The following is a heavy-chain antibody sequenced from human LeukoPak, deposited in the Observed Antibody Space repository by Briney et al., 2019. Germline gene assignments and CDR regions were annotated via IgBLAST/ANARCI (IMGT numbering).Heavy chain of an antibody. D-gene: IGHD3-22*01. J-gene: IGHJ4*02. CDR1: GYTFTSYA. CDR3: ARDSGGYYYDSSGYFDY. V-gene: IGHV1-69*13. Sequence: ASVKVSCKASGYTFTSYAISWVRQAPGQGLEWMGGIIPIFGTANYAQKFQGRVTITADESTSTAYMELSSLRSEDTAVYYCARDSGGYYYDSSGYFDYWGQGTLVTVSS. CDR2: IIPIFGTA.